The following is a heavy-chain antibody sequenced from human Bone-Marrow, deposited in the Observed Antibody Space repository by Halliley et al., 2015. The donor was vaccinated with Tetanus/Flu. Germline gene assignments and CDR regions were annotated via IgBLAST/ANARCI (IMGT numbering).Heavy chain of an antibody. CDR1: GYTFTDYH. CDR3: ARESRVMVMAAALGTNGMDV. V-gene: IGHV1-2*02. D-gene: IGHD2-15*01. J-gene: IGHJ6*02. Sequence: QMQLVQSGAEVKKPGASVKVSCKASGYTFTDYHIHWVRQAPGQGLEWMGWMNANSGGTKYAQKFQGRVTMTRDTSSNTAYMEVNRVTSDDTAVYYCARESRVMVMAAALGTNGMDVWGQGTTVTVSS. CDR2: MNANSGGT.